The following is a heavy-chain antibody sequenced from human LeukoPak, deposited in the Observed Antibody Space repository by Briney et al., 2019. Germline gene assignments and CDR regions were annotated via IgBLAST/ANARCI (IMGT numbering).Heavy chain of an antibody. CDR2: IIPILGIA. CDR1: GGTFGSYA. D-gene: IGHD3-10*01. V-gene: IGHV1-69*04. Sequence: GASVKVSCKASGGTFGSYAISWVRQAPGQGLEWMGRIIPILGIANYAQKFQGRVTITADKSTSTAYMELSSLRSEDTAVYYCARDLKLWFGELTHFDYWGQGTLVTVSS. CDR3: ARDLKLWFGELTHFDY. J-gene: IGHJ4*02.